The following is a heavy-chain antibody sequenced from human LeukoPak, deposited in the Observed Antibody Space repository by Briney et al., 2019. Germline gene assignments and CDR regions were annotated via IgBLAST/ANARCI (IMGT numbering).Heavy chain of an antibody. Sequence: SQTLSLTCTVSGGSISSGNYYWSWIRQPAGKGLEWIGRIYTSGSTNYNPSLKSRVTISVDTSKNQFSLKLSSVTAADTAVYYCARGSYDSTLPRAFDIWGQGTMVTASS. J-gene: IGHJ3*02. CDR3: ARGSYDSTLPRAFDI. V-gene: IGHV4-61*02. CDR1: GGSISSGNYY. D-gene: IGHD3-22*01. CDR2: IYTSGST.